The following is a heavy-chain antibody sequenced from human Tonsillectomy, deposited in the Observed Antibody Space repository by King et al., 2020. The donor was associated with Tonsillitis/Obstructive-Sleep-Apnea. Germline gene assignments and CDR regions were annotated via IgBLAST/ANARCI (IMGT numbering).Heavy chain of an antibody. CDR1: GGSISSSSYY. D-gene: IGHD3-10*02. V-gene: IGHV4-39*01. CDR2: IYYSGST. CDR3: AIPLFESLDYYFYYIDV. Sequence: LQLQESGPGLVKPSETLSLTCTVSGGSISSSSYYWGWIRQPPGKGLEWIGSIYYSGSTYYNPSLKSRVTISVDTSKNQFSLKLSSVTAADTAVYYCAIPLFESLDYYFYYIDVWGKGTTVTVSS. J-gene: IGHJ6*03.